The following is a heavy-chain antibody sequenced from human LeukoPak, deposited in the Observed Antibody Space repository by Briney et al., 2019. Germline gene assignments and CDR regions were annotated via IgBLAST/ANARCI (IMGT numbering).Heavy chain of an antibody. V-gene: IGHV4-39*07. Sequence: SETLSLTCTVSGGSISSSSYYWGWIRQPPGKGLEWIGSIYYSGSTYYNPSLKSRVTISVDTSKNQFSLKLSSVTVADTAVYYCARGFSGVTAFDIWGQGTMVTVSS. D-gene: IGHD3-10*01. J-gene: IGHJ3*02. CDR3: ARGFSGVTAFDI. CDR2: IYYSGST. CDR1: GGSISSSSYY.